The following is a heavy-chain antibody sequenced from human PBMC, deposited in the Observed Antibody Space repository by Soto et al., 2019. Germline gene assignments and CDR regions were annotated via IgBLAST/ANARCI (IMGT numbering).Heavy chain of an antibody. J-gene: IGHJ4*02. D-gene: IGHD5-18*01. V-gene: IGHV2-5*02. CDR2: IYWDDDK. Sequence: QITLKESGPTLVKPTQTLTLTCTFSGFSLRTSGVGVGWIRQPPGKALEWLALIYWDDDKRYSPSLKSRLTITKDTSKNQVVLTMTNTDPVDTATYYCAHRPREYTYGTFDYWGQGTLVTVSS. CDR3: AHRPREYTYGTFDY. CDR1: GFSLRTSGVG.